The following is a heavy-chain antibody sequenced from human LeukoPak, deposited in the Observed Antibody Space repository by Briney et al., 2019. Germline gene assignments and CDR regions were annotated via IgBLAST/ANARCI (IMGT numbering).Heavy chain of an antibody. CDR2: ISSSSSTI. V-gene: IGHV3-48*01. J-gene: IGHJ6*03. D-gene: IGHD6-19*01. CDR3: ARDPRHSSGWYPRGYYYYYMDV. CDR1: GYTFSSYS. Sequence: GGSLRLYCAASGYTFSSYSMNWVRQAPGKGLDWVSYISSSSSTIYYADSVKGRFTISRDNAKNSLYLQMNSLRAEDTAVYYCARDPRHSSGWYPRGYYYYYMDVWGKGTTVTVSS.